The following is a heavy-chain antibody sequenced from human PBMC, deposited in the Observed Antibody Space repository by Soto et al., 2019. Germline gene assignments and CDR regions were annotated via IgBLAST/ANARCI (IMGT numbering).Heavy chain of an antibody. V-gene: IGHV4-31*03. D-gene: IGHD3-22*01. CDR2: IYYSGST. CDR3: SREGRYYYDSSGINWFDP. CDR1: GGSISSGGYY. Sequence: SETLSLTCTVSGGSISSGGYYWSWIRQHPGKGLEWIGYIYYSGSTYYNPSLKSRVTISVDTSKNQFSLKLSSVTAADTAVYYCSREGRYYYDSSGINWFDPWGQGTLVTVSS. J-gene: IGHJ5*02.